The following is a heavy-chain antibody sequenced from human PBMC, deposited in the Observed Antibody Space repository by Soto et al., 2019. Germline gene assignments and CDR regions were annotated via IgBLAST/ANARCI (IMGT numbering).Heavy chain of an antibody. V-gene: IGHV4-39*01. CDR3: ATHDGGVVNN. J-gene: IGHJ4*02. CDR2: IYHSGTT. D-gene: IGHD2-2*01. CDR1: GDSISNTTYF. Sequence: QLQLQESGPGLVKPAETLSLTCTVSGDSISNTTYFWGWIRQPPGKGLEWIGSIYHSGTTYHNPSLKSRITIPVDTSKNRFSLRVSSVTAADTAVYYCATHDGGVVNNWGQGTLVTVSS.